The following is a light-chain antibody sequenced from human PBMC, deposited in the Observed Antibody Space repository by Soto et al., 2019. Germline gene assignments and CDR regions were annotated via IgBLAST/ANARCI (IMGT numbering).Light chain of an antibody. CDR2: AAS. Sequence: IQLTQSPSSLSASVGDSVTITCRASQDISIYLAWYQQKPGKAPNLLIYAASSLQSGVPSRFSGRGSGTDFTLTISSLQPEDFATYYCQQSYSSPPTFGQGTKVDIK. CDR1: QDISIY. J-gene: IGKJ1*01. V-gene: IGKV1-39*01. CDR3: QQSYSSPPT.